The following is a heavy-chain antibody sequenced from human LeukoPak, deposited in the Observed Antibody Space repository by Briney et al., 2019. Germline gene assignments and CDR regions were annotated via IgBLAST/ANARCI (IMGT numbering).Heavy chain of an antibody. V-gene: IGHV1-18*01. CDR3: ARGSYVWGSYRPEATFDFDY. CDR2: ISAYNGNT. CDR1: GHTFTSYG. J-gene: IGHJ4*02. D-gene: IGHD3-16*02. Sequence: ASVKVSCKASGHTFTSYGISWVRQAPGQGLEWMGWISAYNGNTNYAQKLQGRVTMTTDTSTSTAYMELRSLRSDDTAVYYCARGSYVWGSYRPEATFDFDYWGQGTLVTVSS.